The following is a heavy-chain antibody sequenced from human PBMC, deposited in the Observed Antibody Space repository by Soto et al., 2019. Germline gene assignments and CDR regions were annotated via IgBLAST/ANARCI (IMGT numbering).Heavy chain of an antibody. J-gene: IGHJ6*02. CDR2: ISAYNGNT. V-gene: IGHV1-18*01. Sequence: GASVKVSCKASGYTFTSYGISWVRQAPGQGLEWMGWISAYNGNTNYAQKLEGRVTMTTDTSTSTAYMELRSLRSDDTAVYYCARGVVVAAPEYYYYYHGLDVWGLGTTVTVSS. CDR1: GYTFTSYG. CDR3: ARGVVVAAPEYYYYYHGLDV. D-gene: IGHD2-15*01.